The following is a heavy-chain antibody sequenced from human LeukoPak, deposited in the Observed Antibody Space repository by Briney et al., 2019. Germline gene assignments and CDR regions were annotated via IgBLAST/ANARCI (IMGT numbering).Heavy chain of an antibody. Sequence: SETLSLTCTVSGGSISSGSYYWSWIRQPAGKGLEWIGRIYSSGSTNYNPSLKSRVTISVDTSKNQFSLKLTSVTAADTAVYYCARGLTVRGVIPPYYHYYYMDVWGKGTTVTVSS. CDR2: IYSSGST. D-gene: IGHD3-10*01. CDR3: ARGLTVRGVIPPYYHYYYMDV. J-gene: IGHJ6*03. CDR1: GGSISSGSYY. V-gene: IGHV4-61*02.